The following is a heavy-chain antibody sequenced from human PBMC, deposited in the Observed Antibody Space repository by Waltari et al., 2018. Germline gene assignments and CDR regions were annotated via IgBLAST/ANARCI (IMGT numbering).Heavy chain of an antibody. J-gene: IGHJ4*02. CDR3: AREPTYYYDSSGYYGDY. V-gene: IGHV1-2*02. CDR1: GYTFTGYY. CDR2: INPNSGGT. Sequence: QVQLVQSGAEVKKPGASVKVSCKASGYTFTGYYMHWVRQAPGQGLEWMGWINPNSGGTNDAQKFQGRVTMTRDTSISTAYMELSRLRSDDTAVYYCAREPTYYYDSSGYYGDYWGQGTLVTVSS. D-gene: IGHD3-22*01.